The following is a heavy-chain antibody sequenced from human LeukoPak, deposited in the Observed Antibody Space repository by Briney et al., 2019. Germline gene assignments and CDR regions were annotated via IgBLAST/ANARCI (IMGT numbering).Heavy chain of an antibody. J-gene: IGHJ4*02. CDR1: GFTFSTYW. CDR2: IKQDGSEQ. V-gene: IGHV3-7*01. Sequence: GGSLRLSCAASGFTFSTYWMSWVRQAPGKGLEWVANIKQDGSEQYYADSVQGRFTISRDPSRNTLYLQMNSLRTEDTALYYCAKDRGTAAGGDFDYWGQGTLVTVSS. D-gene: IGHD6-13*01. CDR3: AKDRGTAAGGDFDY.